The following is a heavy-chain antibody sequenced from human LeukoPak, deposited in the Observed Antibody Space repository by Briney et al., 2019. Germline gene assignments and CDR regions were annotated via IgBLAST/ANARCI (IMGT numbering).Heavy chain of an antibody. Sequence: ASVKVSCKASGYTFTGYYMHWVRQAPGQGLEWMGWINPNSGGTNYAQKFQGRVTMTRDTSISTAYMELRSLRSDDTAVYYCARDGDYDSSGYYDYWGQGTLVTVSS. J-gene: IGHJ4*02. CDR1: GYTFTGYY. CDR3: ARDGDYDSSGYYDY. V-gene: IGHV1-2*02. D-gene: IGHD3-22*01. CDR2: INPNSGGT.